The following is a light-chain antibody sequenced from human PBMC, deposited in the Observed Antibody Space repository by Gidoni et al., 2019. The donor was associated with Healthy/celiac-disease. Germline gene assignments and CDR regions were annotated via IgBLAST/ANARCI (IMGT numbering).Light chain of an antibody. Sequence: DIVMTQSPLSLPVTPGEPASISCRSSQSLLHSNGYNYLDWYLQKPGQSPQLLIYLGSNRASGVPDRFSGSGSGTEFTLKISRVEAEDVGVYYCMQALQTPLFTFGPXTKVDIK. V-gene: IGKV2-28*01. CDR2: LGS. CDR3: MQALQTPLFT. J-gene: IGKJ3*01. CDR1: QSLLHSNGYNY.